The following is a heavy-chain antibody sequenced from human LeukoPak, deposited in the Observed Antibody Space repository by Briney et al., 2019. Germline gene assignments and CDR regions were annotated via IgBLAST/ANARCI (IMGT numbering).Heavy chain of an antibody. J-gene: IGHJ4*02. Sequence: SETLSLTCTVSGGSISSGDHYWSWIRQPPGKGLEWIGYIYYSGSTYYNPSLKSRVTISVDTSKNQFSLKLSSVTAADTAVYYCARDLNAARTRSFDYWGQGTLVTVSS. CDR3: ARDLNAARTRSFDY. V-gene: IGHV4-30-4*01. D-gene: IGHD2-15*01. CDR1: GGSISSGDHY. CDR2: IYYSGST.